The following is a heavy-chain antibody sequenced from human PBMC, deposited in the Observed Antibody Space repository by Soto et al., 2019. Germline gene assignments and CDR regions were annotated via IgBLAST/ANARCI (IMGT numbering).Heavy chain of an antibody. CDR2: IYYSGST. D-gene: IGHD5-18*01. CDR1: GASISTYY. J-gene: IGHJ4*02. CDR3: ARHPGYGLYYFDS. Sequence: SETLSLTCTVSGASISTYYWSWIRQPPGKGLEWIGYIYYSGSTYYNPSLKSRVTISVDTSKNQFSLKLSSVTAADTAVYYCARHPGYGLYYFDSWGQGTLVTVSS. V-gene: IGHV4-59*08.